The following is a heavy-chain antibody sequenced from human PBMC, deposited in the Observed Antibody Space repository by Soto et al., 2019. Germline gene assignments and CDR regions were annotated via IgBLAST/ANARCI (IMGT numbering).Heavy chain of an antibody. CDR2: IRPGGDST. CDR3: TTHEEGAPWAGGFDS. J-gene: IGHJ5*01. V-gene: IGHV3-23*01. D-gene: IGHD1-26*01. CDR1: GFRFSTRA. Sequence: GGPLRLSGSASGFRFSTRAMSWVRQAPGKGLEWVASIRPGGDSTYYADSVKGRFAVSRDNSNVTLYLQMDSLRVEDTAIYYCTTHEEGAPWAGGFDSWGQGTLVTV.